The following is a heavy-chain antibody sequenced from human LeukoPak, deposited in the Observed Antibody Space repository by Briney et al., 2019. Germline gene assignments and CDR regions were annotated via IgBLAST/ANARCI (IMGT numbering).Heavy chain of an antibody. CDR1: SGSISSSNW. D-gene: IGHD2-2*02. J-gene: IGHJ4*02. V-gene: IGHV4-4*02. Sequence: SSETLSLTCAVSSGSISSSNWWSWVRQTPGKGLEWIGDIYHSGSTIYNPSLKSRVTISVDKSKNQFSLKLTSVTAADTAVYYCARVYTARTGFDYWGQGTLVTISS. CDR2: IYHSGST. CDR3: ARVYTARTGFDY.